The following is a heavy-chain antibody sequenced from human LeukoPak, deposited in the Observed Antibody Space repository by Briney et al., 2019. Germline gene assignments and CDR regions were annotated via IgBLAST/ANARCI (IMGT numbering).Heavy chain of an antibody. CDR1: GFTFNDYA. J-gene: IGHJ5*02. CDR2: ISWDSGNT. Sequence: GGSLRLSCAASGFTFNDYAMHWVRQAPGKGLEWVSLISWDSGNTYYADSVKGRFTISRDNSKNSLSLQMNSLRAEDTAVYYCARSLRPASFDPWGQGTMVTVSS. CDR3: ARSLRPASFDP. V-gene: IGHV3-43D*03.